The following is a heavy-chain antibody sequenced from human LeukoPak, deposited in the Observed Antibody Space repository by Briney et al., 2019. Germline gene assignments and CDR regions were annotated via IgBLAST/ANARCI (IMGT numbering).Heavy chain of an antibody. V-gene: IGHV3-66*01. D-gene: IGHD3-10*01. CDR1: GFTFSSNY. Sequence: PGGSLRLSCAASGFTFSSNYMSWVRQAPGKGLEWVSVIYSGGSTYYADSVKGRFTISRDNSKNTLYLQMNSLRAEDTAVYYCARDDGCYYYGMDVWGQGTTVTVSS. J-gene: IGHJ6*02. CDR3: ARDDGCYYYGMDV. CDR2: IYSGGST.